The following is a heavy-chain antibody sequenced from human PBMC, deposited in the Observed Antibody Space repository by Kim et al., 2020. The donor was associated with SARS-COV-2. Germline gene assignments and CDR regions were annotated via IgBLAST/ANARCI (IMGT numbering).Heavy chain of an antibody. CDR2: INPSGGST. Sequence: ASVKVSCKASGYTFTSYYMHWVRQAPGQGLEWMGIINPSGGSTSYAQKFQGRVTMTRDTSTSTVYMELSSLRSEDTAVYYCARDASVPDSYGSPAFDYWGQGTLVTVSS. V-gene: IGHV1-46*01. J-gene: IGHJ4*02. CDR3: ARDASVPDSYGSPAFDY. CDR1: GYTFTSYY. D-gene: IGHD5-18*01.